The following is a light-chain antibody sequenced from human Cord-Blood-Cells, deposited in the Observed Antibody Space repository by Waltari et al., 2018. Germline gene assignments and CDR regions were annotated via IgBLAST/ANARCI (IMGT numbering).Light chain of an antibody. J-gene: IGKJ5*01. CDR2: KAS. Sequence: DIQMTQSPSTLSAFVGDRVTITCRASQSITSWLAWYQQKPGKAPKLLIYKASSIESGIPSRFSGSGSGTEFTLTISSLQPEDFATYYCQQYNSYSITFGQGTRLEIK. CDR3: QQYNSYSIT. CDR1: QSITSW. V-gene: IGKV1-5*03.